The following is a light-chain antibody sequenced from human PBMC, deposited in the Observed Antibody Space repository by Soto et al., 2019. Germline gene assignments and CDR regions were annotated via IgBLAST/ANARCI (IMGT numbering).Light chain of an antibody. CDR1: QSVDSNF. Sequence: DILLTQSPCTLSLSAGERVTISCRANQSVDSNFLAWNQQKPGQAPRLLIYATSTRANGIPDRFSGSGSGTDFTLTISRLEPEDFSSYYCQKYDRSQGWTFGQGTKVDIK. V-gene: IGKV3-20*01. J-gene: IGKJ1*01. CDR2: ATS. CDR3: QKYDRSQGWT.